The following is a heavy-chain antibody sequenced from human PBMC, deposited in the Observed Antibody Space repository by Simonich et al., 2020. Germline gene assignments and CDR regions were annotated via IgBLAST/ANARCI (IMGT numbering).Heavy chain of an antibody. J-gene: IGHJ6*03. Sequence: QVQLVQSGAEVKKPGASVKVSCKASGYTFTSYYMHWVRQVPGQGLEWMGWINPNSGGTNYAQKFQGRVTMTRDTSISTAYMELSRLRSDDTAVYYCARRLTNYYYYYMEVWGKGTTVTVSS. V-gene: IGHV1-2*02. D-gene: IGHD4-17*01. CDR1: GYTFTSYY. CDR2: INPNSGGT. CDR3: ARRLTNYYYYYMEV.